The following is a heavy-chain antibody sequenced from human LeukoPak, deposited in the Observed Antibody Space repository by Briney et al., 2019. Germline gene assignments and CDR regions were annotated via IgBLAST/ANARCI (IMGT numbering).Heavy chain of an antibody. D-gene: IGHD1-26*01. CDR2: INPKSGGT. CDR1: GYNFTDYY. CDR3: ARDSGLGPTWHPFDH. J-gene: IGHJ4*02. V-gene: IGHV1-2*02. Sequence: VASVKVSCKASGYNFTDYYIHWVRQAPGQGLEWMGWINPKSGGTNYAQKFRGRVTMNRDTSISTAYMELSGLRSDDTAVYYCARDSGLGPTWHPFDHWGQGTPVTVSS.